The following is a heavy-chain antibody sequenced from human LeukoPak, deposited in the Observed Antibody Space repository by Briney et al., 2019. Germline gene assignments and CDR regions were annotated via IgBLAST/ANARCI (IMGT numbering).Heavy chain of an antibody. Sequence: SETLSLTCSIPGGSISSSNYYCAWIRQPPGKGLEWIGSIYYSGSTYYNPSLKSRLTISVDTPQNQFSLKLTSVTAADTAVYYCARLHCSSTSCYSAFDYWGQGTLVTVSS. CDR1: GGSISSSNYY. J-gene: IGHJ4*02. D-gene: IGHD2-2*01. CDR3: ARLHCSSTSCYSAFDY. V-gene: IGHV4-39*01. CDR2: IYYSGST.